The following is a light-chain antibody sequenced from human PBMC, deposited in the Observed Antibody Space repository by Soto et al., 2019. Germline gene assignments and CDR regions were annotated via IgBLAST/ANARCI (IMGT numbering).Light chain of an antibody. V-gene: IGLV1-47*01. J-gene: IGLJ2*01. Sequence: QSVLTQPPSASGTPGQRVTISCSGSSSNIGSNSVHWYQQLPGTAPKLLIYSNSQRPSGVPERISGYKSGTSASLAISGRRSEDEADYYCAAWDVGMSGVVFGGGTKVTVI. CDR3: AAWDVGMSGVV. CDR1: SSNIGSNS. CDR2: SNS.